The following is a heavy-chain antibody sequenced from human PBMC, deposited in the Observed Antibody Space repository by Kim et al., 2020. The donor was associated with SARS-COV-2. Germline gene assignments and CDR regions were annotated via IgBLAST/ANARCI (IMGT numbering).Heavy chain of an antibody. Sequence: GGSLRLSCAASGLTFSSYAMSWVRQAPGKGLEWVSAISGRGGSTYYADSVKGRFTISRDNSKNTLYLQMNSLRAEDTAVYYCAKGISPSYYDFWSDDYWGQGTLVTVSS. D-gene: IGHD3-3*01. CDR2: ISGRGGST. CDR3: AKGISPSYYDFWSDDY. V-gene: IGHV3-23*01. J-gene: IGHJ4*02. CDR1: GLTFSSYA.